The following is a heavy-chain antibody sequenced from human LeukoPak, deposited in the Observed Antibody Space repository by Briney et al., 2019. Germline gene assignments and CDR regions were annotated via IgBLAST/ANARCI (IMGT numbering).Heavy chain of an antibody. D-gene: IGHD3-10*01. V-gene: IGHV3-7*01. Sequence: GGSLRLSCAASGFTFSSYWMSWVRQAPGKGLEWVANIKQDGSEKYYVDSVKGRFTISRDNAKNSLYLQMNSLRAEDTAAYYCARERTMVRGVISYSDYWGQGTLVTVSS. CDR1: GFTFSSYW. J-gene: IGHJ4*02. CDR2: IKQDGSEK. CDR3: ARERTMVRGVISYSDY.